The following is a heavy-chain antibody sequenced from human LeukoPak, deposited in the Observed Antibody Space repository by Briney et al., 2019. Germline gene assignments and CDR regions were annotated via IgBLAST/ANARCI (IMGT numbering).Heavy chain of an antibody. CDR2: IYSGGST. D-gene: IGHD2-21*02. V-gene: IGHV3-66*01. Sequence: SGGSLRLSCAASGFTVSSNYMSWVRQAPGKGLEWVSVIYSGGSTYYADSVKGRFTISRDNSKNTLYLQMNSLRAEDTAVYYCARDTSPFSYCGGDCYSGGAAFDIWGQGTMVTVSS. CDR3: ARDTSPFSYCGGDCYSGGAAFDI. CDR1: GFTVSSNY. J-gene: IGHJ3*02.